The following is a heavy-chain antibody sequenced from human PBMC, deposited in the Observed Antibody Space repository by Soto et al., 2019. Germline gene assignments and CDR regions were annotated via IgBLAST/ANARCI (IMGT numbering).Heavy chain of an antibody. V-gene: IGHV5-10-1*01. CDR3: AIAVHSSGWYRTWSAVDY. Sequence: LGESLKISCKGSGYSFTSYWISWVRQMPGKGLEWMGRIDPSDSYTNYSPSFQGHVTISADKSISTAYLQWSSLKASDTAMYYCAIAVHSSGWYRTWSAVDYWGQGTLVTVSS. CDR1: GYSFTSYW. J-gene: IGHJ4*02. CDR2: IDPSDSYT. D-gene: IGHD6-19*01.